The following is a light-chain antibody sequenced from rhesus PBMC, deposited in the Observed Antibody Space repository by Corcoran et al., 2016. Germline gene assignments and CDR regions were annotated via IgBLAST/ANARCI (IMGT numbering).Light chain of an antibody. CDR3: LQHNSYPYS. CDR1: QGISSY. V-gene: IGKV1S13*01. CDR2: AAS. J-gene: IGKJ2*01. Sequence: DIQMTQSPSSLSASVGDRVTITCRASQGISSYLNWYQQKPGKALKLLIYAASSLESGVPSRFSGSGSVTEFTLTISSLQPEDFAAYYCLQHNSYPYSFGQGTKVEIK.